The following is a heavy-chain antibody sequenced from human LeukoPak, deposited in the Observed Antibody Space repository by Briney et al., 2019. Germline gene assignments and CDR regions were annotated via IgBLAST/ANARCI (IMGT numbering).Heavy chain of an antibody. D-gene: IGHD1-1*01. V-gene: IGHV3-21*01. CDR3: ARDPKLELDYYYGMDV. J-gene: IGHJ6*02. CDR2: ISSSSSYI. CDR1: GFTFSSYS. Sequence: GGSLRLSCAASGFTFSSYSMNWVRQAPGKGLEWVSSISSSSSYIYYADSVKGRFTISRDNAKSSLYLQMNSLRAEDTAVYYCARDPKLELDYYYGMDVWGQGTTVTVSS.